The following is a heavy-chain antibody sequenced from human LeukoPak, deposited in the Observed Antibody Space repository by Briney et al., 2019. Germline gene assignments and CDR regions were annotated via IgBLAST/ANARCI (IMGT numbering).Heavy chain of an antibody. V-gene: IGHV4-59*01. D-gene: IGHD1-26*01. J-gene: IGHJ6*02. Sequence: PSETLSLTCAVYGGSFSGYYWSWIRQPPGKGLEWIGYIYYSGSTNYNPSLKSRVTISVDTSKNQFSLKLSSVTAADTAVYYCARDSGRGYYYYGMDVWGQGTTVTVSS. CDR2: IYYSGST. CDR1: GGSFSGYY. CDR3: ARDSGRGYYYYGMDV.